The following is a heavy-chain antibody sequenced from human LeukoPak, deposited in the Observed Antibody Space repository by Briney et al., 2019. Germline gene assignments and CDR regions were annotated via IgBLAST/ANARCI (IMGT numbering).Heavy chain of an antibody. CDR3: AKPQKATVTTWGYYFDY. J-gene: IGHJ4*02. V-gene: IGHV3-23*01. Sequence: YPGGSLRLSCAASGFTFSSFAMSWVRQAPGKGLEWVSVISGSGVSTYYADSVKGRFTISRDESKNTLYLQMNSLRAEDTAVYYCAKPQKATVTTWGYYFDYWGQGTLVTVSS. CDR2: ISGSGVST. CDR1: GFTFSSFA. D-gene: IGHD4-17*01.